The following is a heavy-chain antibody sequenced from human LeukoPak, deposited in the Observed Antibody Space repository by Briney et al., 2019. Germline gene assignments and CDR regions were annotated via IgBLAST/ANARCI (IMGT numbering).Heavy chain of an antibody. CDR2: TDNDGSST. Sequence: GGSLRLSCAASGFTFSSYSMNWVRQAPGKGLVWVSRTDNDGSSTSYAGSVKGRFTISRDNAKNTLYLQMNSLRDEDTAVYYCVRDNKFGRSYWFDPWGQGTLVTVSS. J-gene: IGHJ5*02. CDR1: GFTFSSYS. CDR3: VRDNKFGRSYWFDP. V-gene: IGHV3-74*01. D-gene: IGHD3-10*01.